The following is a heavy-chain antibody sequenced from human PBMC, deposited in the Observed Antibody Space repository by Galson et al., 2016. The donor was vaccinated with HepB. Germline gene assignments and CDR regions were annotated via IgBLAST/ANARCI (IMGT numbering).Heavy chain of an antibody. Sequence: SLRLSCAASGLTFSSYGMHWVRQVPGKGLEWVAVLSYDGSNEYYADSVKGRFTISRDNSKNTLYLQMNSLRGEGTAVYYCASEILGHCSGGSCYTGDHWGQGTLVTVSS. J-gene: IGHJ4*02. CDR2: LSYDGSNE. CDR1: GLTFSSYG. D-gene: IGHD2-15*01. V-gene: IGHV3-30*05. CDR3: ASEILGHCSGGSCYTGDH.